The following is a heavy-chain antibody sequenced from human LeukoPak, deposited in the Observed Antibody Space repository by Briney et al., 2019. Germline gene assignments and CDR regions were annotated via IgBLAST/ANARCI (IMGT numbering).Heavy chain of an antibody. CDR1: GFPFSTFW. V-gene: IGHV3-7*04. CDR3: TGETYYFDH. J-gene: IGHJ4*02. Sequence: GGSPRLSCAVSGFPFSTFWMSWVRQAPGKGLEWVANINQDGSEKHYVDSVRGRFAISRDNAKNSLYLQMNSLRPEDTAMYYCTGETYYFDHWGQGGLVTVSS. CDR2: INQDGSEK.